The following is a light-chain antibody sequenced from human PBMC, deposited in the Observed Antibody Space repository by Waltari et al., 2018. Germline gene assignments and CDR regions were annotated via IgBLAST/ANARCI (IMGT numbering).Light chain of an antibody. J-gene: IGLJ2*01. Sequence: SYELTQPPSVSVSPGQTASITCSGDRLGDKYGCWYQQKPGQSPVLVIYQLNKRPSGIPERCSGSNSGNTATLTISWTQAMDEADYYCQAWDSSTAHVVFGGGTKLTVL. V-gene: IGLV3-1*01. CDR2: QLN. CDR3: QAWDSSTAHVV. CDR1: RLGDKY.